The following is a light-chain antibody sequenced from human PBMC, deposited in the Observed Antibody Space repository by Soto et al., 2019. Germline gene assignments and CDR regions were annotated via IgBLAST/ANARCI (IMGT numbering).Light chain of an antibody. Sequence: EIVMTQSPATLSLSPGERATLSCRASQSVGSNYLSWYQQKPGQAPRLLIYGASTRAPGIPARFIGSGSGTDFTLTISSLQPEDFAVYYCQQDLNLPITFGQGTRLEIK. J-gene: IGKJ5*01. CDR2: GAS. V-gene: IGKV3D-7*01. CDR1: QSVGSNY. CDR3: QQDLNLPIT.